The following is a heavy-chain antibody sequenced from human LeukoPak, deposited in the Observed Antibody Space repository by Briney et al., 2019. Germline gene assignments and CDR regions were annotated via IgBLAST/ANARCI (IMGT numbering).Heavy chain of an antibody. CDR1: GFTFSNYG. CDR3: ATFPYYFDSSGSYYFDF. J-gene: IGHJ4*02. V-gene: IGHV3-30*02. D-gene: IGHD3-22*01. Sequence: AGGSLRLSCAASGFTFSNYGMHWVRQAPGKGLEWVAFIRYDGTNKYYADSVKGRFTISRDNSKNTLYLQMNSLRAEDTAVFYCATFPYYFDSSGSYYFDFRGQGTLVTVSS. CDR2: IRYDGTNK.